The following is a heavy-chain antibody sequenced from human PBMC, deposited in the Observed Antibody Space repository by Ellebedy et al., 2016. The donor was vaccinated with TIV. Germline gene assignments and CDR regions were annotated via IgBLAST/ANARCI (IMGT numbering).Heavy chain of an antibody. CDR1: GFTFSLYS. CDR3: ARDTVAVPDGDTFDF. D-gene: IGHD2-2*01. Sequence: PGGSLRLSCAASGFTFSLYSMNWVRQAPGKGLEWISYISSGSSSIYYADSVKGRFTITRDNDKNLLYLQMSSLRVEDTAVYYCARDTVAVPDGDTFDFWGQGTVVTV. J-gene: IGHJ3*01. CDR2: ISSGSSSI. V-gene: IGHV3-48*01.